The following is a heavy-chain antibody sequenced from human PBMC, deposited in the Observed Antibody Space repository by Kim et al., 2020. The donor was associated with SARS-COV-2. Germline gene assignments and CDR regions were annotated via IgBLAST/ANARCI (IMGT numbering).Heavy chain of an antibody. J-gene: IGHJ4*02. CDR1: GGSFSGYY. CDR3: ARGGPGPIAARHRQFDY. CDR2: INHSGST. Sequence: SETLSLTCAVYGGSFSGYYWSWIRQPPGKGLEWIGEINHSGSTNYNPSLKSRVTISVDTSKNQFSLKLSSVTAADTAVYYCARGGPGPIAARHRQFDYWGQGTLVTVSS. V-gene: IGHV4-34*01. D-gene: IGHD6-6*01.